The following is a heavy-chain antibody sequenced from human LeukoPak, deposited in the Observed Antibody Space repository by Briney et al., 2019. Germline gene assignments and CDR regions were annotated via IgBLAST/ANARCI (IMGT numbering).Heavy chain of an antibody. CDR3: ARESGHGDLLFDY. J-gene: IGHJ4*02. CDR1: GFTVSSNY. V-gene: IGHV3-53*01. D-gene: IGHD4-17*01. CDR2: IYSGGST. Sequence: GGSLRLSCAASGFTVSSNYISWVRQAPGKGLEWVSVIYSGGSTYYADSVKGRFTISRDNSKNTLYLQMNSLRAEDTAVYYCARESGHGDLLFDYWGQGTLVTVSS.